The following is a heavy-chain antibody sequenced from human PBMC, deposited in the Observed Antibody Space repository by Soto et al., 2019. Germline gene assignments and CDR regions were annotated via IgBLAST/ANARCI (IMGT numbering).Heavy chain of an antibody. CDR1: GFTFSSYG. CDR3: ARGSSIEQWLVRSLLSWYFDL. V-gene: IGHV3-33*01. CDR2: IWYDGSNK. Sequence: QVQLVESGGGVVQPGRSLRLSCAASGFTFSSYGMHWVRQAPGKGLEWVAVIWYDGSNKYYADSVKGRFTISRDNSKNTLYLQMNSLRAEDTAVYYCARGSSIEQWLVRSLLSWYFDLWGRGTLVTVSS. D-gene: IGHD6-19*01. J-gene: IGHJ2*01.